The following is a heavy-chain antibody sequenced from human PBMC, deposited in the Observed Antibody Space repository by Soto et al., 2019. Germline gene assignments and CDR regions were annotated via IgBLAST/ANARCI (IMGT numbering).Heavy chain of an antibody. CDR1: GGSFNSHA. V-gene: IGHV1-69*01. CDR3: AETTGATYILHGMVV. J-gene: IGHJ6*01. Sequence: QVQLVQSGAEVKKPGSSVKVSCKASGGSFNSHAFSWVRQAPGQGLEWLGGIIPIFSSANYAQKFQGRVTITAGESSSTIYMELSSLTPEDTAIYYCAETTGATYILHGMVVWGPGTTVTVSS. D-gene: IGHD5-12*01. CDR2: IIPIFSSA.